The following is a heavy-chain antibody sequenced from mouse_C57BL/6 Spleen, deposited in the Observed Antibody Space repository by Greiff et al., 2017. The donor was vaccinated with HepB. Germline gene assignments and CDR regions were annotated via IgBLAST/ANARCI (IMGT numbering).Heavy chain of an antibody. J-gene: IGHJ2*01. Sequence: EVKLQESGPGLVKPSQSLSLTCSVTGYSITSGYYWNWIRQFPGNKLEWMGYISYDGSNNYNPSLKNRISITRDTSKNQFFLKLNSVTTEDTATYYCARDKTPLRGFDYWGQGTTLTVSS. CDR1: GYSITSGYY. V-gene: IGHV3-6*01. CDR3: ARDKTPLRGFDY. CDR2: ISYDGSN.